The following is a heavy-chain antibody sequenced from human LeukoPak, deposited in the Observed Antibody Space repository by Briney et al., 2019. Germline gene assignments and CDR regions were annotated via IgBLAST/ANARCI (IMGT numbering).Heavy chain of an antibody. J-gene: IGHJ6*03. V-gene: IGHV4-59*01. CDR2: IYYSGST. CDR1: GGSISSYY. CDR3: ARDTPSSDYYYYMDV. Sequence: PSETLSLTCTVSGGSISSYYWSWIRQPPGKGLEWIGYIYYSGSTNYNPSLKRRVTISVDTSKNQFSLKLSSVTAADTAVYFCARDTPSSDYYYYMDVWGKGTTVTVSS.